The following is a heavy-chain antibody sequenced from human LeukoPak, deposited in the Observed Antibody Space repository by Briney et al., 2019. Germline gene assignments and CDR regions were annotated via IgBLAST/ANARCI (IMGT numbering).Heavy chain of an antibody. CDR3: ARDGAGTPIDAFDI. J-gene: IGHJ3*02. D-gene: IGHD4/OR15-4a*01. CDR2: IYTSGST. V-gene: IGHV4-4*07. CDR1: GGSISSYY. Sequence: PSETLSLTCTVSGGSISSYYWSWIRQPAGKGLEWIGRIYTSGSTHYNPSLESRVTISVDTSKNQFSLKLSSVTAADTAVYYCARDGAGTPIDAFDIWGQGTMVTVSS.